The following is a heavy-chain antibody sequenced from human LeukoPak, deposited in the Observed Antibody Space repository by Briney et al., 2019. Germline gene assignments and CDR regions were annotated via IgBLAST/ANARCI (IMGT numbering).Heavy chain of an antibody. CDR1: GYTFTGYY. Sequence: ASVKVSCKASGYTFTGYYMHWVRQAPGQGLEWMGWINPNSGGTNYAQKLQGRVTMTTDTSTSTAYMELRSLRSDDTAVYYCARDSALLWFGELLIGPRTALIDYWGQGTLVTVSS. J-gene: IGHJ4*02. V-gene: IGHV1-2*02. CDR3: ARDSALLWFGELLIGPRTALIDY. D-gene: IGHD3-10*01. CDR2: INPNSGGT.